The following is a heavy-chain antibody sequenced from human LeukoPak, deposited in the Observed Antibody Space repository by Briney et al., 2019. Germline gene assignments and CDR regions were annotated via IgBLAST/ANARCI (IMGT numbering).Heavy chain of an antibody. CDR2: IRYDGSNK. V-gene: IGHV3-30*02. CDR1: GFTFSSYG. D-gene: IGHD1-1*01. J-gene: IGHJ3*02. CDR3: TLRGTTGTNDAFDI. Sequence: PGGSLRLSCAASGFTFSSYGMHWVRQAPGKGLEWVAFIRYDGSNKYYADSVKGRFTISRDDSKNTLYLQMSSLKTEDTAVYYCTLRGTTGTNDAFDIWGQGTMVTVSS.